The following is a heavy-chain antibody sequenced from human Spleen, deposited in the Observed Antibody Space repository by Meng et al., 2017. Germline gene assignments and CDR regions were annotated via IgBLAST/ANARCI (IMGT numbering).Heavy chain of an antibody. CDR1: GASVSSNSAA. D-gene: IGHD5-18*01. J-gene: IGHJ4*02. CDR2: TYYRSKWYN. V-gene: IGHV6-1*01. Sequence: PLQQSGPGLLKPSQPPPLPCAFSGASVSSNSAAWNWIRQSPSRGLEWLGRTYYRSKWYNDYAVSVKGRITINPDTSKNQFSLQLNSVTPEDTAVYYCARGYNYNYWGQGTLVTVS. CDR3: ARGYNYNY.